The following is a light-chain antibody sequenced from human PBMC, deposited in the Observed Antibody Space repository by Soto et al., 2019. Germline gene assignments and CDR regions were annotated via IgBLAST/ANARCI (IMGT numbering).Light chain of an antibody. V-gene: IGLV2-14*03. CDR2: DVS. J-gene: IGLJ1*01. CDR3: SSYTTSNTRQIV. Sequence: QSALTQPASVSGSPGQSITISCTGTSSDVGGYNYVSWYQHHPGKAPKLMIFDVSNRPSGVSNRFSGSKSGNTAFLTISGLQPEDEADYYCSSYTTSNTRQIVFGTGTQLTVL. CDR1: SSDVGGYNY.